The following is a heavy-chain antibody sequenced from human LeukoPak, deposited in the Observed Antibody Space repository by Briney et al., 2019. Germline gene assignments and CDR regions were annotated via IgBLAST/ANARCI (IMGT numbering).Heavy chain of an antibody. CDR1: GFTFTSSA. D-gene: IGHD6-13*01. J-gene: IGHJ4*02. CDR2: IVVGSGNT. V-gene: IGHV1-58*01. CDR3: AAGLPAIAAAGDY. Sequence: SVKVSCKASGFTFTSSAVQWVRQARGQRLEWIGWIVVGSGNTNYAQKFQERVTITRDMSTSTAYMELSSLRSEDTAVYYCAAGLPAIAAAGDYWGQGTLVTVSS.